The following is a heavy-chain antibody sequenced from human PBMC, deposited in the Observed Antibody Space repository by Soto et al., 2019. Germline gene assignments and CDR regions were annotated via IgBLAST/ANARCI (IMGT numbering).Heavy chain of an antibody. CDR1: GGTFSSYT. J-gene: IGHJ5*02. Sequence: QVQLVQSGAEVKKPGSSVKVSCKASGGTFSSYTISWVRQAPGQGLEWMGRIIPILGIANYAQKFQGRVTITADKSTSTAYMELSSLRSEDTALYYCAREFLTTVTTSWFDPWGQGTLVTVSS. V-gene: IGHV1-69*08. CDR2: IIPILGIA. CDR3: AREFLTTVTTSWFDP. D-gene: IGHD4-17*01.